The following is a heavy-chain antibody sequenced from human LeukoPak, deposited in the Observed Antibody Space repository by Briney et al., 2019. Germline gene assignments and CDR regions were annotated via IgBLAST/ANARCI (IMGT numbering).Heavy chain of an antibody. CDR1: GYTFTRYH. Sequence: SVKVSCKASGYTFTRYHIHWVRQAPGQGLEWMGRIIPILGIANYAQKFQGRVTITADKSTSTAYMELSSLRSEDTAVYYCARDTLGHYYDSSGPIDYWGQGTLVTVSS. D-gene: IGHD3-22*01. CDR3: ARDTLGHYYDSSGPIDY. J-gene: IGHJ4*02. CDR2: IIPILGIA. V-gene: IGHV1-69*04.